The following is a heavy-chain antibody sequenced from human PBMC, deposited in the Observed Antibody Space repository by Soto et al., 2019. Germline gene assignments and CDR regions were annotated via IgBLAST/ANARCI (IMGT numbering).Heavy chain of an antibody. CDR2: MSHSGGT. V-gene: IGHV4-34*01. CDR3: ARVERGTATTVVDAFDI. Sequence: QVQLQQWGAGLLKPSETLSLTCAVFGGSVNSGNYYWSWIRQPPGKGLEWIGEMSHSGGTHFNPCLMSRVTISVYTSKSQFSLKMSSVTAAETALYYCARVERGTATTVVDAFDIWGPGTMVTVSS. D-gene: IGHD2-21*02. J-gene: IGHJ3*02. CDR1: GGSVNSGNYY.